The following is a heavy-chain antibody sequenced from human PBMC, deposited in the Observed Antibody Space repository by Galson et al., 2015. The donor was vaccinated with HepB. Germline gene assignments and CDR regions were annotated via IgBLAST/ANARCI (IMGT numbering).Heavy chain of an antibody. CDR3: AKAWRARLWTVPWFDP. D-gene: IGHD5-18*01. Sequence: SLRLSCAASGFTFSSYGMHWVRQAPGKGLEWVAVISYDGSNKYYVDSVKGRFTISRDNSKNTLYLQMNSLRAEDTAVYYCAKAWRARLWTVPWFDPWGQGTLVTVSS. CDR1: GFTFSSYG. J-gene: IGHJ5*02. CDR2: ISYDGSNK. V-gene: IGHV3-30*18.